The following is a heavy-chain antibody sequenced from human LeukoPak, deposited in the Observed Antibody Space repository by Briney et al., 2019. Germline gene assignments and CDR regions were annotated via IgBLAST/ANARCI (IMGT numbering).Heavy chain of an antibody. CDR3: ARSVAGSFY. D-gene: IGHD6-19*01. J-gene: IGHJ4*02. V-gene: IGHV4-38-2*01. CDR2: IYHSGST. CDR1: DYSISSGYY. Sequence: SETLSLTCAVSDYSISSGYYWGWIRQPPGKGLEWIGSIYHSGSTYYNPSLESRVTISVDTSKNQFSLKLSSVTAADTAVYYCARSVAGSFYWGQGTLVTVSS.